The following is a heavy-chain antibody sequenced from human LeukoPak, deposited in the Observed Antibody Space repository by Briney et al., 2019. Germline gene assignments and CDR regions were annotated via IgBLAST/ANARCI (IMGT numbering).Heavy chain of an antibody. CDR2: IDPTGGTT. Sequence: ASVKVSCKASGYTFTSYYIHWVRQAPGQGLEWMGIIDPTGGTTNNAQKFQGRVTVTRDTSTSNVYMELSSLRSEDTAVYYCARAEAYGDYDYWGQGTLVTVSS. CDR1: GYTFTSYY. CDR3: ARAEAYGDYDY. D-gene: IGHD4-17*01. V-gene: IGHV1-46*01. J-gene: IGHJ4*02.